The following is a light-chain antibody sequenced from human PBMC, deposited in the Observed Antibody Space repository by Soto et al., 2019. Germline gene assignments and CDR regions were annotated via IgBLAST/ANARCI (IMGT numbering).Light chain of an antibody. Sequence: QSALTQPASVSGSPGQSITISCTGTSSDIGSYNLVSWYQQHPGKPPKLMIYEATKRPSGVSNRFSGSKSGNTASLTISGLQAEDEADYYCCLYASSSTFIFGGGTKLTVL. CDR1: SSDIGSYNL. J-gene: IGLJ2*01. CDR3: CLYASSSTFI. V-gene: IGLV2-23*02. CDR2: EAT.